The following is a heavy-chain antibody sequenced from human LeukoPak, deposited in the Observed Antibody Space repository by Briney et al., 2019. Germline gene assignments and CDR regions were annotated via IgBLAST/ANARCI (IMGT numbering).Heavy chain of an antibody. Sequence: ASVKVYCKTSGYTFTGSYMHWVRQAPGQGLEWMGRINPNSGGTNYAQKFQGRVTMTRDTSISTAYMDLSRLRSDDTAVYYCARGPVDYSGSYWDLDYWGQGTLVTVSS. CDR1: GYTFTGSY. CDR2: INPNSGGT. J-gene: IGHJ4*02. CDR3: ARGPVDYSGSYWDLDY. D-gene: IGHD1-26*01. V-gene: IGHV1-2*06.